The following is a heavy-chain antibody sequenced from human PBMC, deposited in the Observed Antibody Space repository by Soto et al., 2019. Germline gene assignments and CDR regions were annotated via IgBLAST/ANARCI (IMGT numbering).Heavy chain of an antibody. CDR2: ISHSGST. Sequence: SETLSLTCAVNGGSFSDYYWSWVRQPPGKGLEWIGEISHSGSTSYNPSLKSRVTISIDTSKNQFSLKLSSVSAADTAMYYCARGLQRRFGGYRGLGYHGMDVWGQGTTVTASS. V-gene: IGHV4-34*01. D-gene: IGHD5-12*01. CDR1: GGSFSDYY. J-gene: IGHJ6*02. CDR3: ARGLQRRFGGYRGLGYHGMDV.